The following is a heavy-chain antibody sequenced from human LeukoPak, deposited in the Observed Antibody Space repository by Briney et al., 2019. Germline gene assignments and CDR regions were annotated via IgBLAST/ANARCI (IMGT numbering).Heavy chain of an antibody. J-gene: IGHJ3*02. CDR3: AKGSGWDYYDSSGYTIWAFDI. CDR1: GFSFDDYV. CDR2: ISWDGGST. Sequence: GGSLRLSCAASGFSFDDYVMHWVRQAPGKGLEWVSLISWDGGSTYYADSVKGRFTISRDNSKNSLYLQMNSLRAEDTAVYYCAKGSGWDYYDSSGYTIWAFDIWGQGTMVTVSS. D-gene: IGHD3-22*01. V-gene: IGHV3-43D*03.